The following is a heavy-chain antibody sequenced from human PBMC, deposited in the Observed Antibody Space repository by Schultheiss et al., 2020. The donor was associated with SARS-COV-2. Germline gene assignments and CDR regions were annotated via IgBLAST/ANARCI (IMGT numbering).Heavy chain of an antibody. V-gene: IGHV4-30-2*01. J-gene: IGHJ6*02. Sequence: SQTLSLTCAVSGGSISSGGYSWSWIRQPPGKGLEWIGYIYQSGSIYYSPSLKSRVTISVDRSKNQFSLNLTSVTAADTAVYYCARGLRYYDDGGMDVWGQGTTVTVSS. CDR2: IYQSGSI. D-gene: IGHD3-9*01. CDR3: ARGLRYYDDGGMDV. CDR1: GGSISSGGYS.